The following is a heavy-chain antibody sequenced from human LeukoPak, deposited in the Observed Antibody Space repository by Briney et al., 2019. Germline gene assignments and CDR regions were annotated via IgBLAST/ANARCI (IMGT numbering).Heavy chain of an antibody. V-gene: IGHV3-23*01. CDR1: GFTFSSYA. CDR2: ISGSGGST. Sequence: GGSLRLSCAASGFTFSSYAMSWVRQAPGKGLEWVSAISGSGGSTYYADSVKGRFTISRDNSKNTLYLQMNSLRAEDTAVYYCARDRYYYDSSGYFDWYFDLWGRGTLVTVSS. CDR3: ARDRYYYDSSGYFDWYFDL. D-gene: IGHD3-22*01. J-gene: IGHJ2*01.